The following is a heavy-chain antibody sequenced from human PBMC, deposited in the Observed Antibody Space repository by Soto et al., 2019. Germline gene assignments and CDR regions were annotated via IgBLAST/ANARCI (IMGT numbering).Heavy chain of an antibody. CDR3: ARDGPYYDFWSGRNHDAFDI. V-gene: IGHV3-21*01. CDR2: ISSSSSYI. CDR1: GFTFSSYS. Sequence: GGSLRLSCAASGFTFSSYSMNWVRQAPGKGLEWVSSISSSSSYIYYADSVKGRFTISRDNAKNSLYLQMNSLRAEDTAVYYCARDGPYYDFWSGRNHDAFDIWGQGTMVTVSS. J-gene: IGHJ3*02. D-gene: IGHD3-3*01.